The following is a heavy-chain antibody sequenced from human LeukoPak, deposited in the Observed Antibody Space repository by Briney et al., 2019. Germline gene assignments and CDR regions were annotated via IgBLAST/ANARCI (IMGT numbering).Heavy chain of an antibody. D-gene: IGHD4-23*01. CDR1: GGTFSSYA. Sequence: ASVKVSCKASGGTFSSYAISWVRQAPGQGLEWMGGIIPIFGTANYAQKFQGRVTITAVESMSTAYMELSSLRSEDTAVYYCARGWLAETTVVTPYNYWGQGTLVTVSS. J-gene: IGHJ4*02. CDR3: ARGWLAETTVVTPYNY. V-gene: IGHV1-69*13. CDR2: IIPIFGTA.